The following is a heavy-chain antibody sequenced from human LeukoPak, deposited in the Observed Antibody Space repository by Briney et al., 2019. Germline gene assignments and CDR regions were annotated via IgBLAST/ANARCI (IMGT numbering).Heavy chain of an antibody. V-gene: IGHV4-34*01. CDR1: GGSFSGHY. Sequence: SETLSLTCAVYGGSFSGHYWSWIRQPPRKGLEWIGEINQSGNTNYNPSLKSRVTMSVDTSKKQFSLRLSSVTAADTAVYYCARGPRASPYFDLWGRGTPVTVSS. CDR2: INQSGNT. J-gene: IGHJ2*01. CDR3: ARGPRASPYFDL.